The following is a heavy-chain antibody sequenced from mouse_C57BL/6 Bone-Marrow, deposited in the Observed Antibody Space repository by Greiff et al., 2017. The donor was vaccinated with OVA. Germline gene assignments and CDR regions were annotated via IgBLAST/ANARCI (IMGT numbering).Heavy chain of an antibody. CDR3: ARISTMSTTMVYCAMDY. V-gene: IGHV8-12*01. J-gene: IGHJ4*01. CDR1: GFSLSTSGMG. CDR2: IYWDDDK. D-gene: IGHD2-4*01. Sequence: QVTLKESGPGILQSSQTLRLTCSFSGFSLSTSGMGVSWIRQPSGKGLEWLAHIYWDDDKRSNPSLKLRLTISKYTSRNQVFLKITSVDTADTATYYCARISTMSTTMVYCAMDYWGQGTSVTVSS.